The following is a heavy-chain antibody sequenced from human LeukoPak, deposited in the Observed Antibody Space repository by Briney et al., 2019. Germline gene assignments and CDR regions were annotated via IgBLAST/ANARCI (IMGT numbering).Heavy chain of an antibody. CDR2: IRYDGSNK. CDR1: GFTFSSYA. CDR3: AKDLYDSSGYYSYYFDY. J-gene: IGHJ4*02. D-gene: IGHD3-22*01. Sequence: GGSLRLSCAASGFTFSSYAMHWVRQAPGKGLEWVAFIRYDGSNKYYADSVKGRFTISRDNSKNTLYLQMNSLRAEDTAVYYCAKDLYDSSGYYSYYFDYWGQGTLVAVSS. V-gene: IGHV3-30*02.